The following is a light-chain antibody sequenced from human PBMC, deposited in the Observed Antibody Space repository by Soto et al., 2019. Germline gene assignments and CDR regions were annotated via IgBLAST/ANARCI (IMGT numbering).Light chain of an antibody. CDR3: ATWDDSLSGRV. CDR1: SSNIGSNY. V-gene: IGLV1-47*02. Sequence: QSVLTQPPSASGTPGQRVTISCSGSSSNIGSNYVYWYQRLPGTAPKLLIYTDDQRPSEVPDRFSGSKSGTSASLAISGLRSEDEADYYCATWDDSLSGRVFGGGTQLTVL. J-gene: IGLJ7*01. CDR2: TDD.